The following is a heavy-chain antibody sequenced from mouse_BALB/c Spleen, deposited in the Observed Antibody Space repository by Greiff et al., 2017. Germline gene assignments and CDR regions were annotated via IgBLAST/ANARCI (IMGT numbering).Heavy chain of an antibody. CDR3: ARSYSFDY. Sequence: VQLQQSGAELVKPGASVTLSCTASGFNIKDTYMHWVKQRPEQGLEWIGRIDPANGNTKYDPKFQGKATITADTSSNTAYLQLSSLTSEDTAVYYCARSYSFDYWGQGTTLTVSS. V-gene: IGHV14-3*02. D-gene: IGHD1-1*01. J-gene: IGHJ2*01. CDR2: IDPANGNT. CDR1: GFNIKDTY.